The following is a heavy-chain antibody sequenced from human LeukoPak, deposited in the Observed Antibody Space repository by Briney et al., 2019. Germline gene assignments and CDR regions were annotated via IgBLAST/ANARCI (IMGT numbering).Heavy chain of an antibody. V-gene: IGHV3-23*01. CDR3: AKGSGTAEDY. CDR2: ITDNGVST. J-gene: IGHJ4*02. D-gene: IGHD6-25*01. Sequence: PGGSLRLSCAASGFTISSYDMSWVRQAPGKGLEWVSSITDNGVSTYYADSVKGRFTISRDNSKNTLYLQMNSLRAEDTAVYYCAKGSGTAEDYWGQGTLVTVSS. CDR1: GFTISSYD.